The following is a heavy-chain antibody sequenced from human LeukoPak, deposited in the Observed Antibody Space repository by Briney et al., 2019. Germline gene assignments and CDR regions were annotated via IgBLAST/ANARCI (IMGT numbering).Heavy chain of an antibody. V-gene: IGHV3-23*01. CDR1: GFTFSSYA. Sequence: GGSLRLSCAASGFTFSSYAMNWVRQTPGKGLERVSSIVGSGGNTYHADSVKGRFTISRDNSDNTVYMQMDSLRAEDTAVYYCAKGFLASCSGTRCYPFDHWGQGTPVTVSS. J-gene: IGHJ4*02. CDR3: AKGFLASCSGTRCYPFDH. CDR2: IVGSGGNT. D-gene: IGHD2-15*01.